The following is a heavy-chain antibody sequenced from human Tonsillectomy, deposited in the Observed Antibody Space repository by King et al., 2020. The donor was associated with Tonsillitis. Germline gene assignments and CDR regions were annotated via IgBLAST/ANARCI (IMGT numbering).Heavy chain of an antibody. CDR3: ARDTYYSDNTYDY. Sequence: VQLVESGGGLVKPGGSLRLSCAASGFMFSDFYMSWIRQAPGKGLEWVSYISSRDATTYYADSVKGRLTISRANAKNSLYLQMNSLRAEDTAVYYCARDTYYSDNTYDYWGQGTLVTVSS. D-gene: IGHD3-22*01. CDR1: GFMFSDFY. CDR2: ISSRDATT. V-gene: IGHV3-11*01. J-gene: IGHJ4*02.